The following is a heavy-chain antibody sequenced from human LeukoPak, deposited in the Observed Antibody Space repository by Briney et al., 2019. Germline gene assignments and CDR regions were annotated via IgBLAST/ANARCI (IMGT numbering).Heavy chain of an antibody. CDR2: INTNIGNP. CDR3: ARGTYGGNSGDTFDI. CDR1: GYTFTTYA. Sequence: ASVKVSCKASGYTFTTYAMNWVRQAPGQGLGWMGWINTNIGNPTYAQGFTGRFVFSLDTSVRTAYLQMSSLKAEDTAVYYCARGTYGGNSGDTFDIWGQGTMVTVSS. V-gene: IGHV7-4-1*02. J-gene: IGHJ3*02. D-gene: IGHD4-23*01.